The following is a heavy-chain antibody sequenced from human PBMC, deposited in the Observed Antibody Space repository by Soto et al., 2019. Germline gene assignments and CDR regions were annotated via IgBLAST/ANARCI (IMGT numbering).Heavy chain of an antibody. CDR3: ERYRSRLSQYAFDI. J-gene: IGHJ3*02. V-gene: IGHV6-1*01. D-gene: IGHD6-13*01. CDR1: GDSVSSFSAA. Sequence: SQTLSLTCAISGDSVSSFSAAWQWIRQSPSRGLEWLGRIYYRSKWDNDYAVSVKSRITINPDTSKNQFSLLLNSVTPGDPALYYSERYRSRLSQYAFDIWGQGRMVTV. CDR2: IYYRSKWDN.